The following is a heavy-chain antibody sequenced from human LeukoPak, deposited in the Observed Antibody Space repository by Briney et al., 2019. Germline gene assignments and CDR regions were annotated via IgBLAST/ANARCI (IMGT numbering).Heavy chain of an antibody. D-gene: IGHD5-18*01. CDR2: IIPILGIA. J-gene: IGHJ4*02. Sequence: SVKVSCKASGGTFSSYAISWVRQAPGQGLEWMGRIIPILGIANYAQKFQGRVTITADKSTSTAYTELSSLRSEDTAVYYCARGWYSYGSLDYWGQGTLVTVSS. CDR3: ARGWYSYGSLDY. V-gene: IGHV1-69*04. CDR1: GGTFSSYA.